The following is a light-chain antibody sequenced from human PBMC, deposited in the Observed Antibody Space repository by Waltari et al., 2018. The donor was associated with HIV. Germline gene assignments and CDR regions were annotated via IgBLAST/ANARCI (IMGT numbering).Light chain of an antibody. Sequence: DIQMTQFPSPLSASVGDRVTITCRASQSINSYLNWYQQHPGKAPKLLIHAASSLQSGVPSRFSGGGSVTDFTLNISSLQPEDFSTYYCQQSYSTPLTFGAGTKVELK. V-gene: IGKV1-39*01. J-gene: IGKJ4*01. CDR1: QSINSY. CDR2: AAS. CDR3: QQSYSTPLT.